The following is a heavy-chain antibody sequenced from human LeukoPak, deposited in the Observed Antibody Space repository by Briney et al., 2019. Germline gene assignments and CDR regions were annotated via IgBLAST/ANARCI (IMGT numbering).Heavy chain of an antibody. V-gene: IGHV4-34*01. CDR1: GGSFSGYY. J-gene: IGHJ4*02. CDR2: INHSGST. Sequence: SETLSLTCAVYGGSFSGYYWSWIRQPPGKGLEWIGEINHSGSTNYNPSLKSRVTISVDTSKNQFSLKLSSVTAADTAVYYCARRKVTDLFDYWGQGTLVTVSS. D-gene: IGHD1-14*01. CDR3: ARRKVTDLFDY.